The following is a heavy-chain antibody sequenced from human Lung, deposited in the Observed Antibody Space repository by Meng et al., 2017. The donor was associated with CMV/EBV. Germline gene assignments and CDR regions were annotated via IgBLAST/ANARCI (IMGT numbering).Heavy chain of an antibody. CDR1: GYRFSTYD. J-gene: IGHJ5*02. CDR2: MNPHTGET. D-gene: IGHD2-15*01. CDR3: ARGLGKGGSSIDCSVGKSDWFDP. Sequence: ASVKVSCKAFGYRFSTYDINWVRQAPGQGLEWVGWMNPHTGETGYPQKFQGRVTITRDTSINTAYMELRSLRSDDTGVYYCARGLGKGGSSIDCSVGKSDWFDPWGQGTLVTGSS. V-gene: IGHV1-8*01.